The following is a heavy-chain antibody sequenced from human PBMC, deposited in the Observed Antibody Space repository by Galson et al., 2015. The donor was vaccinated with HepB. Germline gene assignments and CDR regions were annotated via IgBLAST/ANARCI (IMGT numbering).Heavy chain of an antibody. Sequence: SLRLSCAASGFTFGDYAMSWFRQAPGKGLEWVGFIRSKAYGGTTEYAASVKGRFTISRDDSKSIAYLQMNSLKTEDTAVYYCFTIFGVVIGEAFDIWGQGTMVTVSS. CDR2: IRSKAYGGTT. J-gene: IGHJ3*02. CDR3: FTIFGVVIGEAFDI. D-gene: IGHD3-3*01. V-gene: IGHV3-49*03. CDR1: GFTFGDYA.